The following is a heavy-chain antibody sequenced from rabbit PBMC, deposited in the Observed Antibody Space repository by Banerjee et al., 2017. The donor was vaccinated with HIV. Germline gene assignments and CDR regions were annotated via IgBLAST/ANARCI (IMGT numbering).Heavy chain of an antibody. CDR1: GFSFSSAYD. CDR2: INSNTGNT. Sequence: QSLEESGGDLVKPGASLTLTCTASGFSFSSAYDMCWVRQAPGKGLEWIACINSNTGNTVYASWAKGPFTISKTSSTTVTLQMTSLTAADTATYFCARDYAGYGGYNDDYHFNLWGPGTLVTVS. J-gene: IGHJ4*01. V-gene: IGHV1S40*01. D-gene: IGHD7-1*01. CDR3: ARDYAGYGGYNDDYHFNL.